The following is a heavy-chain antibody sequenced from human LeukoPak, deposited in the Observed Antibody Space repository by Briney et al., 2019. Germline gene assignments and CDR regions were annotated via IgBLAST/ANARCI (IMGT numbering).Heavy chain of an antibody. Sequence: TGGSLRLSCAASGFTFSSYSMNWVRQAPGKGLEWVANIKQDGSEKYYVDSVKGRFTISRDNAKNSLYLQMNSLRAEDTAVYYCARGGDNWNPNDYYDMDVWGQGTTVTVSS. CDR3: ARGGDNWNPNDYYDMDV. CDR1: GFTFSSYS. D-gene: IGHD1-20*01. CDR2: IKQDGSEK. J-gene: IGHJ6*02. V-gene: IGHV3-7*01.